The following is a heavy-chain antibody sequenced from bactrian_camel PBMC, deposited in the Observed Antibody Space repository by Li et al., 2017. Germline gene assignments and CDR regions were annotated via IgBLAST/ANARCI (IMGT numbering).Heavy chain of an antibody. V-gene: IGHV3S9*01. CDR1: GDTISRYC. J-gene: IGHJ4*01. Sequence: VQLVESGGGSVQTGGSLRLSCVASGDTISRYCMGWFRQVPDKAREGVAGIESDGSTSYADSVKGRFTISQDSPKNTLYLQMDSLKPEDTAMYYCAVYDSWFVCPLDHQSYLYWGQGTQVTVS. CDR3: AVYDSWFVCPLDHQSYLY. CDR2: IESDGST. D-gene: IGHD3*01.